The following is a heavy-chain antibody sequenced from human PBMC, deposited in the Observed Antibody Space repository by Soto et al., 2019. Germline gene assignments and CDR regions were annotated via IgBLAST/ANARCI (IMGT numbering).Heavy chain of an antibody. CDR3: AKLPYGDYAEFDY. Sequence: QVQLVESGGGVVQPGRSLRLSCAASGFTFSTYGMHWVRQAPGKGLEWVGGISNDGSNKYYADSVKGRFTISRDNSQNTLFLQMNSLRVEDTAVYYCAKLPYGDYAEFDYWGQGTLVTVSS. CDR1: GFTFSTYG. D-gene: IGHD4-17*01. V-gene: IGHV3-30*18. J-gene: IGHJ4*02. CDR2: ISNDGSNK.